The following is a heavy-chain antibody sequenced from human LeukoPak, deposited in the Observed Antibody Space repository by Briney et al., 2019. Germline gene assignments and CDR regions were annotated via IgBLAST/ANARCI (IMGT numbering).Heavy chain of an antibody. CDR2: IVVGSGNT. Sequence: SVKVSCKASGFTFTSSAVQWVRQARGQRLEWIGWIVVGSGNTNYAQKFQERVTITRDMSTSTAYMELSSLRSEDTAVYYCAAAGYGGNSYDAFDIWGQGTMVTVSS. D-gene: IGHD4-23*01. J-gene: IGHJ3*02. V-gene: IGHV1-58*01. CDR3: AAAGYGGNSYDAFDI. CDR1: GFTFTSSA.